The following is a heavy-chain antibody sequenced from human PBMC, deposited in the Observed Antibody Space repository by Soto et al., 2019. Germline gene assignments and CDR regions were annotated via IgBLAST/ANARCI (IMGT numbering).Heavy chain of an antibody. CDR3: ARAEAFWSGYRQQRYYYYYGMDV. CDR2: IYYSGST. CDR1: GGSISSSSYY. Sequence: SETLSLTCTVSGGSISSSSYYWSWIRQPPGKGLEWIGYIYYSGSTNYNPSLKSRVTISVDTSKNQFSLKLSSVTAADTAVYYCARAEAFWSGYRQQRYYYYYGMDVWGQGTTVTVSS. V-gene: IGHV4-61*01. J-gene: IGHJ6*02. D-gene: IGHD3-3*01.